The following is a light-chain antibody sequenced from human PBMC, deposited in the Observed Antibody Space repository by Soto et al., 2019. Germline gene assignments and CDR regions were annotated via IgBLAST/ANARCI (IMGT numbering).Light chain of an antibody. CDR2: AAS. CDR3: PQRYTAPLT. Sequence: DIQMTQSPSSLSTSVGDRVTITCRTSQTINSHLNWYQQKPGKAPTLLIYAASTLESGVPSRVRGSGSWTDLTLTIINLKPEDFTTYSCPQRYTAPLTFGLGTKVDI. V-gene: IGKV1-39*01. J-gene: IGKJ3*01. CDR1: QTINSH.